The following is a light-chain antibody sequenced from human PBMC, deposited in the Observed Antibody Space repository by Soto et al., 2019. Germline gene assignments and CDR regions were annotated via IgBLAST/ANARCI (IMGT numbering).Light chain of an antibody. J-gene: IGLJ1*01. CDR2: QVS. CDR3: SSHTNTSNYV. CDR1: ISDVGSYDL. V-gene: IGLV2-14*02. Sequence: QSALTQPASVSGSPGQSITISCTGSISDVGSYDLVSWYQQHPGKAPKLMIYQVSRRPSGVSNRFFGSKSGNTASLAISGLQPEDEADYYCSSHTNTSNYVLGNGTKVTV.